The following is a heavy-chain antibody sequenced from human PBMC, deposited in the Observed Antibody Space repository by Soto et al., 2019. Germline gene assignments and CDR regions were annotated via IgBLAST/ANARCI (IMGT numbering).Heavy chain of an antibody. CDR1: GGPISSYY. Sequence: QVQLQESGPGLVKPSETLSLTCTVSGGPISSYYWSWIRQPPGKGLEWIGYIYYSGSTNYNPSLKSRVTISVDTSKNQFSLKLSSVTAADTAVYYCARWRVGHCSGGSCYWFDPWGQGTLVTVSS. CDR2: IYYSGST. V-gene: IGHV4-59*01. D-gene: IGHD2-15*01. CDR3: ARWRVGHCSGGSCYWFDP. J-gene: IGHJ5*02.